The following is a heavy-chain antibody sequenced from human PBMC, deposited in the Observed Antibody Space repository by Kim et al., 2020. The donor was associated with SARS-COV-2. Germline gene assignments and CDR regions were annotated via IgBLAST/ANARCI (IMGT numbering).Heavy chain of an antibody. CDR1: GYTFTSYG. CDR3: ARLTFGAVAGAPDY. J-gene: IGHJ4*02. D-gene: IGHD6-19*01. V-gene: IGHV1-18*04. CDR2: ISAYNGNT. Sequence: ASVKVSCKASGYTFTSYGISWVRQAPGQGLEWTGWISAYNGNTNYAQKLQGRVTMTTDTSTSTAYMELRSLRSDDTAVYYCARLTFGAVAGAPDYWGQGTLVTVSS.